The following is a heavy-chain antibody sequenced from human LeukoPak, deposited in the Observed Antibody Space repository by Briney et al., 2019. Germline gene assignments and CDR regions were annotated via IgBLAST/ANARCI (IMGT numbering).Heavy chain of an antibody. J-gene: IGHJ4*02. D-gene: IGHD3-9*01. Sequence: GGSLRLSCAASGFTFSSYGMSWVRQAPGKGLEWVSAISGSGGSTYYADSVKGRFTISRDNSKNTLYLQMNSLRAEDTAVYYCAKWGCYDILTGADYWGQGTLVTVSS. V-gene: IGHV3-23*01. CDR1: GFTFSSYG. CDR2: ISGSGGST. CDR3: AKWGCYDILTGADY.